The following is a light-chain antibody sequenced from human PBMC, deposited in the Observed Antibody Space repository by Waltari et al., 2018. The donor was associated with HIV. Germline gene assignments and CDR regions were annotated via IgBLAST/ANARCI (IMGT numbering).Light chain of an antibody. V-gene: IGLV2-8*01. J-gene: IGLJ1*01. CDR2: EVN. CDR1: STDISGYDY. Sequence: QSALTQPPSASGSLGQSVTISCTGTSTDISGYDYVSWYQQHPGKAPKLLLYEVNKRPSGVPVRLSSTSSDNRASLTVSGLQYEDEAEYYCSSYTDFNTPHVFGTGTKVTVL. CDR3: SSYTDFNTPHV.